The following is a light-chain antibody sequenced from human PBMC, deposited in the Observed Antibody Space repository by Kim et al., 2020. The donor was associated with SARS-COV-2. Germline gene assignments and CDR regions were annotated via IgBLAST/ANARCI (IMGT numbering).Light chain of an antibody. CDR1: QSVSSSY. CDR3: QQYGPEIT. Sequence: EIVLTQSPGTLSLSPGERATLSCRASQSVSSSYSAWYQQKPGQAPRLLIYGASSRATGIPDRFSGSGSGTDFTLTISRLEPEDFAVYYCQQYGPEITFGPGTKVDIK. CDR2: GAS. V-gene: IGKV3-20*01. J-gene: IGKJ3*01.